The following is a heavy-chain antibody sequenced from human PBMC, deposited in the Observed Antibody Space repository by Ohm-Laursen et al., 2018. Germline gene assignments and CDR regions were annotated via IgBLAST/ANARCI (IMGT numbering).Heavy chain of an antibody. CDR2: MYATGSS. J-gene: IGHJ4*02. V-gene: IGHV4-4*07. CDR3: AVSEVRYSFTYLADF. CDR1: GGSISSYY. Sequence: SETLPLTCTVSGGSISSYYWSWIRQPAGKGLEWIGRMYATGSSNYNPSLNSRVTMSVDTSRNQFSLKLTSVTAADTAVYYCAVSEVRYSFTYLADFWGQGTLVTVPS. D-gene: IGHD3-9*01.